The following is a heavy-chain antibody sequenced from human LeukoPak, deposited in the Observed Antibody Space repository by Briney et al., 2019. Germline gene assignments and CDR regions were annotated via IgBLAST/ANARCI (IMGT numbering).Heavy chain of an antibody. J-gene: IGHJ6*03. CDR1: GFTVSGNY. D-gene: IGHD5-12*01. CDR3: ARATLGDYYYMAV. CDR2: IYSGGST. V-gene: IGHV3-53*01. Sequence: PGGSLRLSCAASGFTVSGNYMSWVRQAPGKGLEWVSVIYSGGSTYYADSVKGRFTISRDNSKNTLYLQMNSLRAEDTAVYYCARATLGDYYYMAVWGKGTTVTVSS.